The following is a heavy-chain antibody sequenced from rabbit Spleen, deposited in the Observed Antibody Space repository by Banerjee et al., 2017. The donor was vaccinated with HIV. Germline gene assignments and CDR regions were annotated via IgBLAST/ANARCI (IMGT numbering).Heavy chain of an antibody. V-gene: IGHV1S40*01. CDR1: GFSFSNKAV. J-gene: IGHJ4*01. D-gene: IGHD2-1*01. CDR3: ARDLVGVIGWNFYL. CDR2: INAVTGKA. Sequence: QSLEESGGGLVKPGASLTLTCKASGFSFSNKAVMCWVRQAPGKGLEWIACINAVTGKAVYASWAKGRFTISKTSSTTVTLQMTSLTAADTATYFCARDLVGVIGWNFYLWGQGTLVTVS.